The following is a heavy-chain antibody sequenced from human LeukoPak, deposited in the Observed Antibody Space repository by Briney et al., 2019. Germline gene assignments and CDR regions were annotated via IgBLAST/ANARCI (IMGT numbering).Heavy chain of an antibody. J-gene: IGHJ4*02. CDR3: ARERWDYSIDY. Sequence: PGGSLRLSCAASGFTFSSYSKNWVRQAPGKGLEWVSYISSSSSTIYYADSVKGRFTISRDNAKNLLYLQMNSLRAEDTAVYNCARERWDYSIDYWGQGTLVTVSS. CDR1: GFTFSSYS. D-gene: IGHD4-11*01. V-gene: IGHV3-48*01. CDR2: ISSSSSTI.